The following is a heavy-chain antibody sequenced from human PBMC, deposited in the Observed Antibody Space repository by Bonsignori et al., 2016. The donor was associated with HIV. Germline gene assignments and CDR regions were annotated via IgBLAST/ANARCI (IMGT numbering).Heavy chain of an antibody. D-gene: IGHD2-2*01. J-gene: IGHJ4*02. CDR2: IKQDGSEK. Sequence: GGSLRLSCAASGFTFSSYWMSWVRQAPGKGLEWVANIKQDGSEKYYVDSVEGRFTISRDNAKNSLYLQMNSLRAEDTAVYYCASPDSPYCSSTTCYFDYWGPGNPGHRLL. CDR1: GFTFSSYW. V-gene: IGHV3-7*01. CDR3: ASPDSPYCSSTTCYFDY.